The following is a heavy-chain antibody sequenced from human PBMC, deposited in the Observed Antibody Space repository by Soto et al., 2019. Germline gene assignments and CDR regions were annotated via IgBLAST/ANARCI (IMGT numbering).Heavy chain of an antibody. CDR2: INHAGST. V-gene: IGHV4-34*01. D-gene: IGHD3-3*01. CDR3: ATGGLFTS. Sequence: SETLSLTCGIYGGYFSANYWSWIRQTPGKGLEWLGEINHAGSTDYNPSLKGRITISADTSKNQFSLKLSSMTAADTAVYYCATGGLFTSWGQGTLVTVSS. J-gene: IGHJ5*02. CDR1: GGYFSANY.